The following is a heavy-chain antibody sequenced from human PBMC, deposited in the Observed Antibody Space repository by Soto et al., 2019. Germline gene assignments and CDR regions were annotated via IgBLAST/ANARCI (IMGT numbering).Heavy chain of an antibody. Sequence: SETLSLTCTVSGGSISSSSYYWGWIRQPPGKGLEWIGSIYYSGSTYYNPSLKSRVTISVDTSKNQFSLKLSSVTAADTAVYYCARFRVAATINWFDPWGQGTLVTVSS. D-gene: IGHD2-15*01. CDR3: ARFRVAATINWFDP. CDR1: GGSISSSSYY. J-gene: IGHJ5*02. CDR2: IYYSGST. V-gene: IGHV4-39*07.